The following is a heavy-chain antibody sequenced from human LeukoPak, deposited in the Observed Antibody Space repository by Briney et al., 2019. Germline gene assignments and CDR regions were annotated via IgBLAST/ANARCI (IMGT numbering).Heavy chain of an antibody. V-gene: IGHV3-21*01. Sequence: GGSLRLSCAASGFTFSTYSMNWVRQAPGKGLEWVSSISSSSNYIYYADAVKGRFTISRDNSKNTLYLQMGSLRAEDMAVYYCARTAGRRLRLGELSLYRWYYFDYWGQGTLVTVSS. CDR3: ARTAGRRLRLGELSLYRWYYFDY. CDR1: GFTFSTYS. D-gene: IGHD3-16*02. CDR2: ISSSSNYI. J-gene: IGHJ4*02.